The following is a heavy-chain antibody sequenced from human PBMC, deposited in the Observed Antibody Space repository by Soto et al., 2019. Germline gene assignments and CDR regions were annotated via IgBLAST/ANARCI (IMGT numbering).Heavy chain of an antibody. Sequence: SETLSLTCTISGGSVSVYYWSWIRQSTGQGLEWIGYIYASGSPYYNPSLRSRVTISADTSKNQISLKLTSPTAADTAVYYCARGVGSSPPQYWGRGTLVTVSS. D-gene: IGHD1-26*01. CDR1: GGSVSVYY. CDR3: ARGVGSSPPQY. V-gene: IGHV4-59*02. CDR2: IYASGSP. J-gene: IGHJ4*02.